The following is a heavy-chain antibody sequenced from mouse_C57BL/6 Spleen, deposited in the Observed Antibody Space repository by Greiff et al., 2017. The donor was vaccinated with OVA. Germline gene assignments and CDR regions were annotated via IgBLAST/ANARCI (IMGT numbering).Heavy chain of an antibody. CDR1: GFTFTDYG. D-gene: IGHD2-3*01. CDR2: ISSGRSTI. J-gene: IGHJ3*01. Sequence: DVHLVESGGGLVKPGGSLKLSCAASGFTFTDYGMHWVRQAPEQGLEWVAYISSGRSTIYYADTVKGRVTISIDNAKNTLFRQMNSLRSKYTAMYYCASDDGYPLFSYWGQGTLVTVAA. V-gene: IGHV5-17*01. CDR3: ASDDGYPLFSY.